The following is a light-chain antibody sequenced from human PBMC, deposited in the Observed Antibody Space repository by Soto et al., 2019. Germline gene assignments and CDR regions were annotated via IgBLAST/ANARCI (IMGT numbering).Light chain of an antibody. CDR2: SAT. Sequence: IEMTQSPSSVSASVGDRVTITCRASQDIRSRLAWYQHKPGKAPNLLIYSATTLQSGVPYRFSGSGSGTYFALTISSLQPEDFATYYWQQANILPPVFGGGTRVEI. J-gene: IGKJ4*01. CDR3: QQANILPPV. CDR1: QDIRSR. V-gene: IGKV1-12*01.